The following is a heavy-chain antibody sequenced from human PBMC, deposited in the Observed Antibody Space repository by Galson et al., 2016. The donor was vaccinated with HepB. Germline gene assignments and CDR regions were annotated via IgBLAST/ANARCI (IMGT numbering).Heavy chain of an antibody. D-gene: IGHD2-8*01. CDR1: GFTFSDDY. Sequence: SLRLSCAASGFTFSDDYMSWVRQAPGKGLEWVSYISSRSTYTNYADSVRGRFTISRDNDKNSLFLQMSSLRAEDTAVYYCARSTNGFFYYWGQGTLVTVAS. CDR3: ARSTNGFFYY. J-gene: IGHJ4*02. CDR2: ISSRSTYT. V-gene: IGHV3-11*06.